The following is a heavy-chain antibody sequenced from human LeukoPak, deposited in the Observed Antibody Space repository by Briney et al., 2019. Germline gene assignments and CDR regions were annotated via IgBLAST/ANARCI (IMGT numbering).Heavy chain of an antibody. CDR3: ATYPFRGDTHYFDY. D-gene: IGHD3-10*01. J-gene: IGHJ4*02. CDR2: IYYSGST. V-gene: IGHV4-59*01. CDR1: GGSISSDY. Sequence: PLETLSLTCTVSGGSISSDYWSWIWQPPGKGLEWIGYIYYSGSTNYNPSLKSRVTISVDTSKNQFSLKLSSVTAADTAVYYCATYPFRGDTHYFDYWGQGILVTVSS.